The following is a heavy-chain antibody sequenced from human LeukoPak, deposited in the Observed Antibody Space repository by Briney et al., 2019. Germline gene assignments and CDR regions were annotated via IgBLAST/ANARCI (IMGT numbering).Heavy chain of an antibody. V-gene: IGHV3-11*01. CDR2: SSSSGSTI. CDR3: ARRRDFIDY. Sequence: GGSLRLSCAASGFTLSDYYMSWFRLAPGKGLEWVSYSSSSGSTIYYADSVKGRFAISRDNAKNTLYLQMNSLRAEDTAVYYCARRRDFIDYWGQGTLVTVSS. CDR1: GFTLSDYY. D-gene: IGHD3/OR15-3a*01. J-gene: IGHJ4*02.